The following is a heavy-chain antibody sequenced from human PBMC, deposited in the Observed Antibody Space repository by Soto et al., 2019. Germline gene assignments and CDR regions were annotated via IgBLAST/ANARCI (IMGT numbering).Heavy chain of an antibody. D-gene: IGHD2-2*03. CDR2: IYYSGST. Sequence: QVQLQESGPGLVKPSQTLSLTCTVSGGSISSGDYYWSWIRQPPGKGLEWIGYIYYSGSTYYNPSLKSRVTISVDTSKNQFSLKLSSVTAADTAVYYCARHGYCSSTSCYAGGGWFDPWGQGTLVNVSS. CDR1: GGSISSGDYY. J-gene: IGHJ5*02. V-gene: IGHV4-30-4*01. CDR3: ARHGYCSSTSCYAGGGWFDP.